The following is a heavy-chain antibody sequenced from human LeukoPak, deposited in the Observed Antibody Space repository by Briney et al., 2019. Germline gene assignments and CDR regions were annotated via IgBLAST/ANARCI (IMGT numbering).Heavy chain of an antibody. CDR1: GFTFSSSA. Sequence: GGSLRLSCAASGFTFSSSAMSWVRQAPGKGLEWVSAISGSGGSTYYADSVKGRFTISRDNSKNTLYLQMNSLRAEDTAVYYCAKGVAVAGTNDYWGQGTLVTVSS. J-gene: IGHJ4*02. CDR3: AKGVAVAGTNDY. V-gene: IGHV3-23*01. D-gene: IGHD6-19*01. CDR2: ISGSGGST.